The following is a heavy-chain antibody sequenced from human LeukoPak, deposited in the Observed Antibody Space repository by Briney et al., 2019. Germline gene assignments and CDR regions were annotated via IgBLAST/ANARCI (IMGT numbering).Heavy chain of an antibody. CDR3: ARADSSGWTGYGMDV. J-gene: IGHJ6*02. D-gene: IGHD6-19*01. Sequence: ASVKVSCKASGGTFSSYAISWVRQAPGQGLEWMGRIIPILGIANYAQKFQGRVTITADKSTSTAYMVLSSLRSEDTAVYYCARADSSGWTGYGMDVWGQGTTVTVSS. V-gene: IGHV1-69*04. CDR1: GGTFSSYA. CDR2: IIPILGIA.